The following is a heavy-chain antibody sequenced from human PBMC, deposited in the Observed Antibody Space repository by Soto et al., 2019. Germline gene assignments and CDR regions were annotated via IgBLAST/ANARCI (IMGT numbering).Heavy chain of an antibody. D-gene: IGHD3-10*01. CDR3: ARGGFRAGDESDWFDP. J-gene: IGHJ5*02. Sequence: QVPLQEPGPGLVKPSETLSLTCSVSGGSISSPTYYWGWVRRAPGGGPEWIGNIFYNGRTDYNPSLQSRLTISVDTSKNQLSLRLASVTAADTAVYYCARGGFRAGDESDWFDPWGHGTLVTVS. CDR2: IFYNGRT. V-gene: IGHV4-39*02. CDR1: GGSISSPTYY.